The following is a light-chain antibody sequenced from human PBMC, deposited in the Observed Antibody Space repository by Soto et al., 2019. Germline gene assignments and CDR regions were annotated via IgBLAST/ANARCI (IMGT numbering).Light chain of an antibody. CDR2: GAS. CDR1: QSVSSSY. CDR3: QQYGSSTWT. Sequence: EIVLTQSPGTLSLSPGERATLSCRASQSVSSSYLAWYQQKPGQAPRVLIYGASSRATGIPDRFSGSGSGTDITLTIRRLEPEDFAVYYCQQYGSSTWTFGQGTKGEIK. J-gene: IGKJ1*01. V-gene: IGKV3-20*01.